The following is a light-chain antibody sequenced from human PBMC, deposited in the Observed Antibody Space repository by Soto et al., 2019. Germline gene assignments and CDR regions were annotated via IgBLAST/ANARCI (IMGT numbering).Light chain of an antibody. V-gene: IGKV3-20*01. CDR1: QSVSSTY. CDR2: AAS. Sequence: EIVLTQSPDTLSLFPGERATLSCRASQSVSSTYLAWYQQKPGQAPRPLISAASSRATGTPDRFSGSGSGTDFTLTISSLEPEDFALYYCHHYGSSRWTFG. J-gene: IGKJ5*01. CDR3: HHYGSSRWT.